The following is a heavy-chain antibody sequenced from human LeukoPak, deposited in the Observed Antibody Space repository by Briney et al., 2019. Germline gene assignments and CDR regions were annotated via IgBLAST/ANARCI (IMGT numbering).Heavy chain of an antibody. CDR2: INHSGST. CDR3: ARGDVDPYVFDI. CDR1: GGSFSRYS. D-gene: IGHD3-10*02. Sequence: PSETLSLTCAVYGGSFSRYSWNWIRQPPGKGLEWIGEINHSGSTNYNPSLKSRVTISVDTSKNQFSLKVNSVIAADTAAYYCARGDVDPYVFDIWGQGTMVTVSS. J-gene: IGHJ3*02. V-gene: IGHV4-34*01.